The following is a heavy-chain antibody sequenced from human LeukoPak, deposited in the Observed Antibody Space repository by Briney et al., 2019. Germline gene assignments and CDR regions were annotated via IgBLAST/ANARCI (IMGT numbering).Heavy chain of an antibody. CDR1: GGSFSGYY. J-gene: IGHJ4*02. CDR2: INHSGST. Sequence: PSETLSLTCAVYGGSFSGYYWSWIRQPPGKGLEWIGEINHSGSTNYNPSLKSRVTISVDTSKNQFSLKLSSVTAADTAVYYCAKNYYDILTGYYNDFDYGGQETLVTVSS. V-gene: IGHV4-34*01. CDR3: AKNYYDILTGYYNDFDY. D-gene: IGHD3-9*01.